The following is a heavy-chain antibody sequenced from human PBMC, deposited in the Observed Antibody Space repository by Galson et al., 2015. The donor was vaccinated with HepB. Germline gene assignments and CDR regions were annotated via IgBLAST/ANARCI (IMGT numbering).Heavy chain of an antibody. CDR3: ARGHVDYDPAGWFDP. CDR1: GFSFNTYT. V-gene: IGHV3-21*01. D-gene: IGHD4-17*01. Sequence: LRLSCAGSGFSFNTYTMNWIRQAPGKGLEWVSSISDSGSYMYYADSVKDRFTISRDNAKNSVFLQMSSLRGEDTAVYYCARGHVDYDPAGWFDPWGQGTLVTVSS. J-gene: IGHJ5*02. CDR2: ISDSGSYM.